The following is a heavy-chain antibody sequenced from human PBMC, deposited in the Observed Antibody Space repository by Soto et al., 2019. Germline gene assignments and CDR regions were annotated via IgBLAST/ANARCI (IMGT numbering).Heavy chain of an antibody. CDR3: AKDRVVLMVYAIRGFDY. Sequence: LRLSCAASGFTFSSYGMHWVRQAPGKGLEWVAVISYDGSNKYYADSVKGRFTISRDNSKNTLYLQVNSLRAEDTAVYYCAKDRVVLMVYAIRGFDYWGQGTLVTVSS. CDR1: GFTFSSYG. CDR2: ISYDGSNK. J-gene: IGHJ4*02. V-gene: IGHV3-30*18. D-gene: IGHD2-8*01.